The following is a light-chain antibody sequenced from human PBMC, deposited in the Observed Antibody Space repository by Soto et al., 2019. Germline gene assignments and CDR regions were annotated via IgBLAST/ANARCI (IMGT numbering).Light chain of an antibody. J-gene: IGKJ4*01. CDR1: QSISSW. CDR2: KAS. CDR3: QQTYSTFVS. Sequence: DIQITQSPSTLSASVGDRVTITCRASQSISSWLAWYQQKPGKAPKLLIYKASSLESGVPSRFSGSGSGTEFTLTISSLQPEDFGTYYCQQTYSTFVSFGGGTKVDIK. V-gene: IGKV1-5*03.